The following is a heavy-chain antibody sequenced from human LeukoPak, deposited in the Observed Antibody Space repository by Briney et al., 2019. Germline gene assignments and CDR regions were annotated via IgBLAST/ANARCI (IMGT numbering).Heavy chain of an antibody. Sequence: PGGSLRLSCAASGFTFSTYWMHWVRQAPGKGLVWVSHINVDGSGATYADSVKGRFTISRDNAKNTLYLQMNSLRAEDTAVYFCARDRGSDFYSEFDYWGQGTLVTVSS. D-gene: IGHD3-22*01. CDR1: GFTFSTYW. J-gene: IGHJ4*02. V-gene: IGHV3-74*01. CDR2: INVDGSGA. CDR3: ARDRGSDFYSEFDY.